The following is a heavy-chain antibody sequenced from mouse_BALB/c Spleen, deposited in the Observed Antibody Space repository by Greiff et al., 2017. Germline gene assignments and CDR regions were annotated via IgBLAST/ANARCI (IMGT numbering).Heavy chain of an antibody. CDR3: AGGYDDGYAMDY. Sequence: EVKLVESGGGLVKPGGSLKLSCAASGFTFSDYYMYWVRQTPEKRLEWVATISDGGSYTYYPDSVKGRFTISRDNAKNNLYLQMSSLKSEDTAMYYCAGGYDDGYAMDYWGQGTSVTVSS. CDR1: GFTFSDYY. V-gene: IGHV5-4*02. D-gene: IGHD2-2*01. J-gene: IGHJ4*01. CDR2: ISDGGSYT.